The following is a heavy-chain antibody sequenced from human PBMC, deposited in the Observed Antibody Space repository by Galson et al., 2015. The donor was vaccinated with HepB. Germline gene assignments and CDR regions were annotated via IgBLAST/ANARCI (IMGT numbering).Heavy chain of an antibody. J-gene: IGHJ6*02. CDR3: AKDKGPMVRGIIYYYYGLDV. Sequence: SCKASGYIFTNYGISWVRQGPGQGLEWMGWISAYNRKTNYAQKFQGRVTMTTDTSTGTAYMVLRSLRSDDTAVYYCAKDKGPMVRGIIYYYYGLDVWGQGTTVTVSS. CDR1: GYIFTNYG. V-gene: IGHV1-18*01. D-gene: IGHD3-10*01. CDR2: ISAYNRKT.